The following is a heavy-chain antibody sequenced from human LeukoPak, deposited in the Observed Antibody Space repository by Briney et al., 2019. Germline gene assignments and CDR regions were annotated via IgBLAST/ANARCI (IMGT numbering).Heavy chain of an antibody. D-gene: IGHD3-10*01. J-gene: IGHJ4*02. Sequence: GGSLRLSCAASGFTFTTYWMHWVRQAPGKGLVWVSLINSDGSITSYADSVKGRFTISRDNAKNTLYLQMNSLRAEDTAIYYCFREGGDWGQGTLVTVSS. CDR2: INSDGSIT. CDR1: GFTFTTYW. V-gene: IGHV3-74*01. CDR3: FREGGD.